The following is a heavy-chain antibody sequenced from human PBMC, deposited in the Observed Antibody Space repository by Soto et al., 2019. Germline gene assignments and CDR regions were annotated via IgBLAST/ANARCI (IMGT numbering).Heavy chain of an antibody. D-gene: IGHD3-22*01. CDR1: GGTFSSYA. J-gene: IGHJ4*02. CDR3: ARVRDDSSGYPDY. Sequence: ASVKVSCKASGGTFSSYAISWVRQAPGQGLGWMGGIIPIFGTANYAQKFQGRVTITADESTSTAYMELSSLRSEDTAVYYCARVRDDSSGYPDYWGQGTLVTVSS. CDR2: IIPIFGTA. V-gene: IGHV1-69*13.